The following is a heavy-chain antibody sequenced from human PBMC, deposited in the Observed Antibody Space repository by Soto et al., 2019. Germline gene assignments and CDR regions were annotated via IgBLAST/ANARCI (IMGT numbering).Heavy chain of an antibody. V-gene: IGHV3-30-3*01. J-gene: IGHJ4*02. D-gene: IGHD5-12*01. CDR3: ASPRYSGYDLYQGFAVAGVDY. Sequence: QVQLLESGGGVVRPGRSLRLSCAASGFTISSHIMHWVRQAPGKGLEWVAAISYDGSKKYYADSVRGRFTISRDESMDTLHLQMNSLGPEDTAVYCCASPRYSGYDLYQGFAVAGVDYWGQGSLVTVSS. CDR1: GFTISSHI. CDR2: ISYDGSKK.